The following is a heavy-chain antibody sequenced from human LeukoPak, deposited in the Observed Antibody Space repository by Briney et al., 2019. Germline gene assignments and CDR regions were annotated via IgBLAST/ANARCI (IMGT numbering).Heavy chain of an antibody. Sequence: GGSLRLSCAASGFTFTSYAMSWVRQAPGKGLECISVISGSGGTTYYAGSVKGRFTISRDNSKNALYLQMNSLRGEDTAVYYCARENDSSGYYLDAFDMWGPGTMVTVSS. D-gene: IGHD3-22*01. J-gene: IGHJ3*02. CDR2: ISGSGGTT. CDR3: ARENDSSGYYLDAFDM. V-gene: IGHV3-23*01. CDR1: GFTFTSYA.